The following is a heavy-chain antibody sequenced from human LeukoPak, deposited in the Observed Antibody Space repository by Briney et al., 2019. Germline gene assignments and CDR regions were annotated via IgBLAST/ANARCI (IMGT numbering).Heavy chain of an antibody. CDR3: ARIRAPSSFGQRESDY. D-gene: IGHD3-3*02. V-gene: IGHV7-4-1*02. Sequence: ASVKVSCKASGYIFTNNAMNWVRQAPGQGLEWMGWINTNTRNPTYAQGFTGRFVFSLDTPVSTAYLQTSSLKAEDTAVYYCARIRAPSSFGQRESDYWGQGTLVTVSS. J-gene: IGHJ4*02. CDR1: GYIFTNNA. CDR2: INTNTRNP.